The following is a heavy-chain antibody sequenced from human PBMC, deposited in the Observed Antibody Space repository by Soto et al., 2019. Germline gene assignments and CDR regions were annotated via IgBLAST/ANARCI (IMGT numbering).Heavy chain of an antibody. Sequence: RASVKVSCKASGYTFTRYTMNWVRQAPGQRLEWMGWINPDNGNTKSSQKFQDRVIITTDTSASTAYMDLSSLRSEDTAAYYCARGIATGQLDPWGQGTRVTVSS. D-gene: IGHD2-15*01. CDR3: ARGIATGQLDP. J-gene: IGHJ5*02. V-gene: IGHV1-3*01. CDR2: INPDNGNT. CDR1: GYTFTRYT.